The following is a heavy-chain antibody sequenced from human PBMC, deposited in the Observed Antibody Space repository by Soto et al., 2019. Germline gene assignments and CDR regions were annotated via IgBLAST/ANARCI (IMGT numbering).Heavy chain of an antibody. J-gene: IGHJ5*02. Sequence: QVQLVQSGAEVKKPGASVKVSCKASGYTFTSYGISWVRQAPGQGLEWMGWVSAYNGNTNYAQKLQGRVTMITDTSTSTAYMELRSLRSDDTAVYYCAGVRYYYGSGSYLGWFDPWGQGTLVTFSS. CDR2: VSAYNGNT. D-gene: IGHD3-10*01. V-gene: IGHV1-18*04. CDR3: AGVRYYYGSGSYLGWFDP. CDR1: GYTFTSYG.